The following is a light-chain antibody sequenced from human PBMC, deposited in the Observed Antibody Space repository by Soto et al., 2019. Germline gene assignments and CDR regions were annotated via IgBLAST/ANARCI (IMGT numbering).Light chain of an antibody. CDR3: QQFNSYVIT. V-gene: IGKV1-13*02. J-gene: IGKJ5*01. Sequence: AIQLTQSPSSLSASVGDRVTITCRASQDITSALAWYQQKPGKAPNLLIYAASSLKSGVPSRFSGSGSGTDVTLTIISLQTEDFATYYYQQFNSYVITFGQGTRLETK. CDR2: AAS. CDR1: QDITSA.